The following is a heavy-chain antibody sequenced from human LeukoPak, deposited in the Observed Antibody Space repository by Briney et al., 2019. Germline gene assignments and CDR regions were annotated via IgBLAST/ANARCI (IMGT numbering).Heavy chain of an antibody. D-gene: IGHD3-16*01. CDR2: IIPIFGTA. J-gene: IGHJ6*03. CDR1: GGTFSSYA. CDR3: AREGAGYYYYYMDV. Sequence: SVKVSCKASGGTFSSYAISWVRQAPGPGLEWMGGIIPIFGTANYAQKFQGRVTITADESTSTAYMELSSLRSEDTAVYYCAREGAGYYYYYMDVWGKGTTVTISS. V-gene: IGHV1-69*01.